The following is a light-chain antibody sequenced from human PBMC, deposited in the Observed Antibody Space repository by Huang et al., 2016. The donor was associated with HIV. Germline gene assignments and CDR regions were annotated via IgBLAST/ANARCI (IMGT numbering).Light chain of an antibody. CDR2: GAS. J-gene: IGKJ4*01. CDR1: QSVSNNY. CDR3: QQYGTLLT. Sequence: EIVLTQSPGTLSLSPGERATLSCRASQSVSNNYLAWYQQKPGQAPRLLIYGASSRATGIPDRVSGSGYGTGFTLTISRLEPEDFAVYFCQQYGTLLTFGGGTKVEI. V-gene: IGKV3-20*01.